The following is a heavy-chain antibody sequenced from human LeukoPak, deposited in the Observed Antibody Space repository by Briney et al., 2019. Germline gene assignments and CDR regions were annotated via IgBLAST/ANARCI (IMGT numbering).Heavy chain of an antibody. V-gene: IGHV3-30*02. CDR3: AKDLVAVAAHGDY. CDR1: GFTFSSYG. D-gene: IGHD6-19*01. Sequence: GGSLRLSCAASGFTFSSYGMHWVRQAPGKGLEWVAFIRYDGSNKYYADSVKGRFTISRDNSKNTLYLQMNSLRAEDTAVYYCAKDLVAVAAHGDYWSQGTLVTVSS. CDR2: IRYDGSNK. J-gene: IGHJ4*02.